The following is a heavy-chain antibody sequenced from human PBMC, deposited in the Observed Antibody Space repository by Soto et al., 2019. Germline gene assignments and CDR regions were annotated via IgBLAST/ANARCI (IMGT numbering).Heavy chain of an antibody. V-gene: IGHV1-69*02. Sequence: GASVKVSCKASGGTFSSYTISWVRQAPGQGLEWMGRIIPILGIANYAQKFQGRVTITADKSTSTAYMELSSLRSEDTAVYYCARVSPRDGHNLYFLDYWGQGTLVTVSS. CDR3: ARVSPRDGHNLYFLDY. CDR2: IIPILGIA. D-gene: IGHD3-16*01. J-gene: IGHJ4*02. CDR1: GGTFSSYT.